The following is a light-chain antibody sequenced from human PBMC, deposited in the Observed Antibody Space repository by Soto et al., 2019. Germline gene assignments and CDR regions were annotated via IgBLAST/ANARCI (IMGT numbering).Light chain of an antibody. V-gene: IGKV3-20*01. CDR2: GAT. J-gene: IGKJ5*01. Sequence: EIVLTQSPGAMSLSPGERATLSCWASESVGDYLAWYQQKPGQAPRLLIYGATKRTSGTPDRFSGTGSETAFTLAISSLEPGDFAVYYCQQYVTSPAITFCQGTRLEIK. CDR3: QQYVTSPAIT. CDR1: ESVGDY.